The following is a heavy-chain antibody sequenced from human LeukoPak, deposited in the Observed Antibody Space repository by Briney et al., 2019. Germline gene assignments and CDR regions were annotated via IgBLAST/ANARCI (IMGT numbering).Heavy chain of an antibody. V-gene: IGHV3-9*01. CDR3: AKDKGEQQLVQYYFYY. CDR1: GFTFDDYA. CDR2: ISWNSGSI. D-gene: IGHD6-13*01. J-gene: IGHJ4*02. Sequence: GGSLRLSCAASGFTFDDYAMHWVRQAPGKGLEWVSGISWNSGSIGYADSVKGRFTISRDNAKNSLYLQMNSLRAEDTALYYRAKDKGEQQLVQYYFYYWGQGTLVTVSS.